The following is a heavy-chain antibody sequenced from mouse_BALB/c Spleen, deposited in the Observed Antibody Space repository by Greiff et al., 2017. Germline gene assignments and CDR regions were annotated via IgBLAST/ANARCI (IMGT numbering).Heavy chain of an antibody. J-gene: IGHJ3*01. CDR3: ARQGNGNQAWFAY. CDR1: GFTFSSYG. V-gene: IGHV5-6*01. CDR2: ISSGGSYT. D-gene: IGHD2-1*01. Sequence: EVKLMESGGDLVKPGGSLKLSCAASGFTFSSYGMSWVRQTPDKRLEWVATISSGGSYTYYPDSVKGRFTISRDNAKNTLYLQMSSLKSEDTAMYYCARQGNGNQAWFAYWGQGTLVTVSA.